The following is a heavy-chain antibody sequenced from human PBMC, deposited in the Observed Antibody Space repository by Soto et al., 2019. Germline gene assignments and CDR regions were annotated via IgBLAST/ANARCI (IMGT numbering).Heavy chain of an antibody. J-gene: IGHJ3*02. Sequence: ASVKVSCKASGYTFTSYDINWVRQATGQGLEWMGWMNPNSGNTGYAQKFQGRVTMTRNTSISTAYMELSSLRSEDTAVYYCARGRSKCSGGSCYLRDAFDIWGQGTMVTVSS. CDR1: GYTFTSYD. D-gene: IGHD2-15*01. CDR3: ARGRSKCSGGSCYLRDAFDI. V-gene: IGHV1-8*01. CDR2: MNPNSGNT.